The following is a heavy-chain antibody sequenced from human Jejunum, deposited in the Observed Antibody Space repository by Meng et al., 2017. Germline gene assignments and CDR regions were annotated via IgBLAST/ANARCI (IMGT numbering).Heavy chain of an antibody. J-gene: IGHJ4*02. V-gene: IGHV4-4*02. Sequence: QVQLQESGPGLVKPSGTLSLTCALSGDSISGSNWWSWVRQPPGKGLEWIGAIYHSGITYYNPSLKSRVTISVDKSKNQFSLRLSFVTAADTAVYYCAKYSRGFDSWGQGTLVTVSS. CDR3: AKYSRGFDS. CDR1: GDSISGSNW. CDR2: IYHSGIT. D-gene: IGHD2-15*01.